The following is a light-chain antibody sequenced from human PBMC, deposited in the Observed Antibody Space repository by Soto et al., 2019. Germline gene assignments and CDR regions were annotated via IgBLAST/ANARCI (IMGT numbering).Light chain of an antibody. CDR1: QSISNY. CDR3: QQSFTTPLT. J-gene: IGKJ4*01. V-gene: IGKV1-39*01. Sequence: DIQMTQSPPSLSASVGDRVTITCRASQSISNYLNWYQLKPGKAPKLLIYAASSFQSGVPSRFSGSGSGTDFTLTIDNLQREDFATYYCQQSFTTPLTFGGGTKVEIK. CDR2: AAS.